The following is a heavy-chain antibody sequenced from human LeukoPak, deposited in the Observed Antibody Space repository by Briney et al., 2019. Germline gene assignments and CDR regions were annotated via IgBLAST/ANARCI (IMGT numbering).Heavy chain of an antibody. CDR1: GGTFSSYA. D-gene: IGHD2-15*01. J-gene: IGHJ3*02. Sequence: SVKVSCKASGGTFSSYAISWVRQAPGQGLEWMGRIIPIFGTANYAQKFQGRVTITTDESTSTAYMELSSLRSEDMAVYYCATPGYCSGGSCYSDAFDIWGQGTMVTVSS. CDR3: ATPGYCSGGSCYSDAFDI. V-gene: IGHV1-69*05. CDR2: IIPIFGTA.